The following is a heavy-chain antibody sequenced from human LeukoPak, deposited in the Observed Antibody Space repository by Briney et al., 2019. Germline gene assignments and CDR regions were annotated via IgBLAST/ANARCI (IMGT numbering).Heavy chain of an antibody. CDR2: IIPIFGTA. CDR1: GGTFTSYA. D-gene: IGHD6-13*01. V-gene: IGHV1-69*05. CDR3: ARAKQYSSSWSDYYYYYMDV. Sequence: SVKVSCKASGGTFTSYAISWVRQAPGQGLEWMGGIIPIFGTANYAQKFQGRVTITTDESTSTAYMELSSLRSEDTAVYYCARAKQYSSSWSDYYYYYMDVWGKGTTVTVSS. J-gene: IGHJ6*03.